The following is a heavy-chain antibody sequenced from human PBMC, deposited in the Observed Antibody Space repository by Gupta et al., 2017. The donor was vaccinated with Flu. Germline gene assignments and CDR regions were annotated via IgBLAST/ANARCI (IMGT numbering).Heavy chain of an antibody. CDR3: ARQHYDSSGHYGWDY. V-gene: IGHV4-39*01. J-gene: IGHJ4*02. CDR2: IYYSGST. Sequence: GSISSSSDYWGWIRQPPGKGLEWIGRIYYSGSTYYNPSLKSRVTVSVDTSKNQFSLKLSSVTAADTAVYYCARQHYDSSGHYGWDYWGQGTLATVSS. CDR1: GSISSSSDY. D-gene: IGHD3-22*01.